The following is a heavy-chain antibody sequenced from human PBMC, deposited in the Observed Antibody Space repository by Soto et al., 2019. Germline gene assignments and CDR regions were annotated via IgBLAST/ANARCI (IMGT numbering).Heavy chain of an antibody. Sequence: ASVKVSCEASGYTFTGYYMHWVRQAPGQGLEWMGWINPNSGGTNYAQKFQGWVTMTRDTSISTAYMELSRLRSDDTAVYYCARERGYSYGNYYFDYWGQGTLVTVSS. CDR3: ARERGYSYGNYYFDY. CDR2: INPNSGGT. V-gene: IGHV1-2*04. J-gene: IGHJ4*02. CDR1: GYTFTGYY. D-gene: IGHD5-18*01.